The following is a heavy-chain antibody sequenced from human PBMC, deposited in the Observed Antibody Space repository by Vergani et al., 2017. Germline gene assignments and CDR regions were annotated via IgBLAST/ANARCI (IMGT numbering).Heavy chain of an antibody. J-gene: IGHJ6*02. Sequence: QVQLQQWGAGLLKPSETLSLTCAVYGGSFSGYYWSWIRQPPGKGLEWIGEINHSGSTNYNPSLKSRITISVDTSKNQFSLKLSSVTAADTAVYYCARLRVVVVPAAILHYYYYGIDVWGQGTTVTVSS. V-gene: IGHV4-34*01. CDR2: INHSGST. D-gene: IGHD2-2*01. CDR1: GGSFSGYY. CDR3: ARLRVVVVPAAILHYYYYGIDV.